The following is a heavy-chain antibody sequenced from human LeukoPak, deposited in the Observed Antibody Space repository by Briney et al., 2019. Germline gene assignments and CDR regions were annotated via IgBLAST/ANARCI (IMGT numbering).Heavy chain of an antibody. D-gene: IGHD3-22*01. CDR2: INHSGST. CDR3: ASRGDPRSSGYYHATNYYGMDV. V-gene: IGHV4-34*01. CDR1: GGSFSGYY. J-gene: IGHJ6*02. Sequence: KPSETLSLTCAVYGGSFSGYYWSWIRQPPGKGLEWIGEINHSGSTNYNPSLKSRVTISLDTSKNQFSLKLRSVTAADTAVYYCASRGDPRSSGYYHATNYYGMDVWGQGTTVTVSS.